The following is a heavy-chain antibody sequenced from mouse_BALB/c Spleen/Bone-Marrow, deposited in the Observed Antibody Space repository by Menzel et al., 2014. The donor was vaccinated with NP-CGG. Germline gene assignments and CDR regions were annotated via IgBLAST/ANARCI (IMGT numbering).Heavy chain of an antibody. CDR1: GFNIKDTY. CDR2: IDPANGNT. J-gene: IGHJ3*01. V-gene: IGHV14-3*02. Sequence: VTLKVSGAELVKPGASVKLSCTASGFNIKDTYMHWVKQRPEQGLEWIGRIDPANGNTKYDPKFQGKATITADTSSNTAYLQLSSLTSEDTAVYYCARGDYGGFAYWGQGTLVTVSA. D-gene: IGHD2-4*01. CDR3: ARGDYGGFAY.